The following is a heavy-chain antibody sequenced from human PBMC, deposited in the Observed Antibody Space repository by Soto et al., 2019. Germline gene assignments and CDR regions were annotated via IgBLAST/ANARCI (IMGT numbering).Heavy chain of an antibody. CDR3: ARESYGSGSFNFDC. V-gene: IGHV3-48*01. CDR2: ISSSSSTI. CDR1: GFTFSSYS. Sequence: EVQLVESGGGLVQPGGSLRLSCAASGFTFSSYSMNWVRQAPGKGLEWVSYISSSSSTIYYADSVKGRFTISRDNAKNSVYLQMNSRRAEDTAVYYCARESYGSGSFNFDCWGQGTLVTVSS. D-gene: IGHD3-10*01. J-gene: IGHJ4*02.